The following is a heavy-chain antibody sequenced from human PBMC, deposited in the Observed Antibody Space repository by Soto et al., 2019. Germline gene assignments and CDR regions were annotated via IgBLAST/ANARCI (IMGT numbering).Heavy chain of an antibody. CDR3: ARELLWFGELLYPGWFDP. CDR2: IYYSGST. D-gene: IGHD3-10*01. V-gene: IGHV4-59*01. CDR1: GGSISSYY. Sequence: PSETLSLTCTVSGGSISSYYWSWIRQPPGKGLEWIGYIYYSGSTNYNPSLKSRVTISVDTSKNQFSLKLSSVTAADTAVYYCARELLWFGELLYPGWFDPWGQGTLVTVSS. J-gene: IGHJ5*02.